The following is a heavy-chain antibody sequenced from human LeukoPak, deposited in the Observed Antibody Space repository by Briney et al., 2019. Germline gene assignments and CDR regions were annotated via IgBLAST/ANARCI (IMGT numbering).Heavy chain of an antibody. D-gene: IGHD3-16*02. CDR1: GFTFSSYA. CDR2: ISGSGGTT. V-gene: IGHV3-23*01. CDR3: AKDGLMGYRPFFDY. J-gene: IGHJ4*02. Sequence: GGSLRLSCAASGFTFSSYAMSWVRQAPGKGLEWVSAISGSGGTTYYADSVKGRFTISRDNSKNTLYLQMNSLRAEDTAVYYCAKDGLMGYRPFFDYWGQGTLVTVSS.